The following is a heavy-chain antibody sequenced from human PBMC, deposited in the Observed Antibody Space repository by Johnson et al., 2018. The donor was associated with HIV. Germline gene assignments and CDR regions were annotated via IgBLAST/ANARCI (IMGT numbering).Heavy chain of an antibody. CDR3: ARGKGAAAAEAFDI. J-gene: IGHJ3*02. Sequence: VQLVESGGGLVQPGGSLRLSCAASGFTFSSYDMHWVRQATGKGLEWVSAIGTAGGTYYPGSVKGRFTISRENAKNSLYLQMNSLRAGDTAVYYCARGKGAAAAEAFDIWGQGTMVTVSS. V-gene: IGHV3-13*01. D-gene: IGHD6-13*01. CDR2: IGTAGGT. CDR1: GFTFSSYD.